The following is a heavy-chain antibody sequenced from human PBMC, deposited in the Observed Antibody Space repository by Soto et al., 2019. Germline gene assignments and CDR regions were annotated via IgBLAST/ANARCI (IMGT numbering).Heavy chain of an antibody. CDR2: ISGSGGST. J-gene: IGHJ4*02. Sequence: GGSLRLSCAASGFTFSSYAMSWVRQAPGKGLEWVSAISGSGGSTYYADSVKGRFTISRDNSKNTLYLQMNSLRAEDMAAYYSAKDPRPDYYDILTGYSFYYWGQGTLVTVSS. CDR3: AKDPRPDYYDILTGYSFYY. D-gene: IGHD3-9*01. CDR1: GFTFSSYA. V-gene: IGHV3-23*01.